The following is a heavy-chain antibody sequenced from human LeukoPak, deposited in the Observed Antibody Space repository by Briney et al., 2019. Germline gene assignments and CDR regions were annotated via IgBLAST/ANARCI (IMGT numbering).Heavy chain of an antibody. V-gene: IGHV4-59*01. CDR1: GGSISSYY. D-gene: IGHD3-22*01. Sequence: PSETLSLTCTVSGGSISSYYWSWTRQPPGKGLEWIGYIYYSGSTNYNPSLKSRVTISVDTSKNQFSLKLSSVTAADTAVYYCARDLHYYDSSGHRYYYYYGMDVWGQGTTVTVSS. CDR2: IYYSGST. CDR3: ARDLHYYDSSGHRYYYYYGMDV. J-gene: IGHJ6*02.